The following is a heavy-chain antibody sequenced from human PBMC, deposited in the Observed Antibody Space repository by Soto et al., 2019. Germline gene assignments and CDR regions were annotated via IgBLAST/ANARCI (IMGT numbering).Heavy chain of an antibody. CDR3: ARDPMTFDY. V-gene: IGHV3-23*01. Sequence: GGSLRLSCVASGFTFSSYAMNWLRQAPGRGLEWVSSISGTTGKTYYADSVKGRFTISRDNSKNTLYLQMNSLRAEDTAVYYCARDPMTFDYWGQGTLVTVSS. D-gene: IGHD3-22*01. J-gene: IGHJ4*02. CDR2: ISGTTGKT. CDR1: GFTFSSYA.